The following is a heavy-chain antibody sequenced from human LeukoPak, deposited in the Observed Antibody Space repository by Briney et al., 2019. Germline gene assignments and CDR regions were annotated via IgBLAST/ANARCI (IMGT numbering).Heavy chain of an antibody. D-gene: IGHD3-22*01. CDR2: INSDGSST. CDR1: GFTFSSYW. J-gene: IGHJ4*02. V-gene: IGHV3-74*01. Sequence: PGGSLRLSCAASGFTFSSYWMHWVRQAPGKGLVWVSRINSDGSSTSYADSVKGRFTIFRDNAKNTLYLQMNSLRAEDTAVYYCARNPEKNYFDSNGYYNKWGQGTLVTVSS. CDR3: ARNPEKNYFDSNGYYNK.